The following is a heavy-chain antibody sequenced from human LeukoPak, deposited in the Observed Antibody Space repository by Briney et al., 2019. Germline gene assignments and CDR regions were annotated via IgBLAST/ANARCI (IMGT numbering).Heavy chain of an antibody. CDR3: ARDRDCTNGVCYTDY. D-gene: IGHD2-8*01. Sequence: SETLSLTCTVSGGSISSSSYYWGWIRQPPGKGLEWIGSIYYSGSTYYNPSLKSRVTISVDTSKNQFSLKLSSVTAADTAVYYCARDRDCTNGVCYTDYWGQGTLVTVSS. J-gene: IGHJ4*02. CDR1: GGSISSSSYY. CDR2: IYYSGST. V-gene: IGHV4-39*02.